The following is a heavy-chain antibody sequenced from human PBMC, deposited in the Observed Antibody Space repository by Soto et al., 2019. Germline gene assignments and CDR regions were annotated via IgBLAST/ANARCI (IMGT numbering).Heavy chain of an antibody. Sequence: QVQLQESGPGLVKPSETLSLTCTVSGGSISSYYWSWIRQPPGKGLEWIGYIYYSGSTNYNPSLKSRVTISVDTSKNQFSRKLSSVTAADTAVYYCARSGDTAMDPGWFDPWGQGTLVTVSS. CDR3: ARSGDTAMDPGWFDP. D-gene: IGHD5-18*01. V-gene: IGHV4-59*01. CDR1: GGSISSYY. J-gene: IGHJ5*02. CDR2: IYYSGST.